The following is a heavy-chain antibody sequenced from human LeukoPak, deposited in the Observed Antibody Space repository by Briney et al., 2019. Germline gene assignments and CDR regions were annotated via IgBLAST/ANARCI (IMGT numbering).Heavy chain of an antibody. CDR2: IYYSGST. CDR1: GGSISSSSYY. CDR3: ARHSGSGSYMYYFDY. V-gene: IGHV4-39*01. Sequence: PSETLSLTCTVSGGSISSSSYYRGWIRQPPGKGLEWIGSIYYSGSTYYNPSLKSRVTISVDTSKNQFSLKLSSVTAADTAVYYCARHSGSGSYMYYFDYWGQGTLVTVSS. D-gene: IGHD1-26*01. J-gene: IGHJ4*02.